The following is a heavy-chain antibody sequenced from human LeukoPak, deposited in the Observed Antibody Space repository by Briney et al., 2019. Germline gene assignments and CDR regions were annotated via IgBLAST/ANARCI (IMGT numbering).Heavy chain of an antibody. D-gene: IGHD3-22*01. V-gene: IGHV4-39*01. CDR2: IYYSGST. Sequence: PSETLSLTCTVSGGSISSTNYYWGWIRQPPGKGLACIGTIYYSGSTYYSPSLKSRVTISVDTSKNQFSLKLSSVTAADTAMYYCARLAGYFYDSSGYPKPSSLIDFWGQGTLLTVSS. J-gene: IGHJ4*02. CDR3: ARLAGYFYDSSGYPKPSSLIDF. CDR1: GGSISSTNYY.